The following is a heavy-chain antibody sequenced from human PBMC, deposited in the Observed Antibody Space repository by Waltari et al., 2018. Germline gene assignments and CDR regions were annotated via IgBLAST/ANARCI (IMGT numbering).Heavy chain of an antibody. CDR1: GGSLSSSSYY. J-gene: IGHJ4*02. CDR3: ARKGYYDSSGYFRY. CDR2: IYYSGRT. Sequence: QLQLQESGPGLVKPSETLSLPCTVSGGSLSSSSYYCGWIRPPPGKGLEWIGNIYYSGRTSYNPSLKSRVTISVDTAKNRFSLKLSSVTAADTAVYYCARKGYYDSSGYFRYWGQGTLVTVSS. V-gene: IGHV4-39*07. D-gene: IGHD3-22*01.